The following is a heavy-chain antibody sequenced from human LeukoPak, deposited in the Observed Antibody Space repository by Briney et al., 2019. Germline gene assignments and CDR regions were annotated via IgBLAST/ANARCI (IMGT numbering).Heavy chain of an antibody. CDR3: ARAPRAYCSTTGSCFQDY. CDR1: VGSIRGYY. D-gene: IGHD2-2*01. J-gene: IGHJ4*02. CDR2: IFYSGTT. Sequence: SETLSLTCSVSVGSIRGYYWSWVRQPPGKGLEWIGYIFYSGTTTYSPSLKSRATLSLDTSKNQFSLNLSSVTAADTAVYFCARAPRAYCSTTGSCFQDYWGQGTLVTVSS. V-gene: IGHV4-59*12.